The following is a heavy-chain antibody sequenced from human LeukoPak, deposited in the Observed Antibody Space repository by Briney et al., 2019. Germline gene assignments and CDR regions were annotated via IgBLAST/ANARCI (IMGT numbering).Heavy chain of an antibody. J-gene: IGHJ4*02. CDR2: INTNTGSP. Sequence: GASVKVSCKASGYTFTSYAMNWVRQAPGQGLEWMGWINTNTGSPTYAQGFTGRFVFSLDTSVSTAYLQMNSLRAEDTAVYYCARAGFTFSDYFGSFFDYWGQGTLVTVSS. CDR1: GYTFTSYA. V-gene: IGHV7-4-1*02. D-gene: IGHD3-10*01. CDR3: ARAGFTFSDYFGSFFDY.